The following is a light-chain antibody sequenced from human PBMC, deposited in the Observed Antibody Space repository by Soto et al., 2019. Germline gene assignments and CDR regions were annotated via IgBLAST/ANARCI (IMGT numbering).Light chain of an antibody. V-gene: IGKV1-39*01. CDR3: QQSYSTPYT. J-gene: IGKJ2*01. Sequence: DIQLTQSPSSLSASVGDRVTISCLGSHSVIGYLNWYQHKPGKAPNLLIYGAASLQCGVPSRFSGSRSGTDFTLTTSPLQPEHFATYLCQQSYSTPYTCGPGTKGE. CDR2: GAA. CDR1: HSVIGY.